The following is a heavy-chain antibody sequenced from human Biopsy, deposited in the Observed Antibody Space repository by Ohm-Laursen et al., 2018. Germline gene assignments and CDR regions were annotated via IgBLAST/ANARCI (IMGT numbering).Heavy chain of an antibody. CDR1: GGSFSGYD. D-gene: IGHD4/OR15-4a*01. Sequence: SDTLSLTCAVDGGSFSGYDWTWIRQPPGKGLEWVGEFSHTGTTIYNPSLKSRLTISVDKSKNHFSLRLTSVTAADKATYFCARGPYGDNAGAFDVWGRGTVVTVSS. CDR2: FSHTGTT. V-gene: IGHV4-34*01. CDR3: ARGPYGDNAGAFDV. J-gene: IGHJ3*01.